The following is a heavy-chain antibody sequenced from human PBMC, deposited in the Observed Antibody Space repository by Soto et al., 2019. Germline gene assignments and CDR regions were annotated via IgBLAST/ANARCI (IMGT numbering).Heavy chain of an antibody. Sequence: ASVKVSCKASGYTFTSYAMHWVRQAPGQRLEWMGWINAGNGNTKYSQKFQGRVTITRDTSASTAYMELSSLRSEDTAVYYCARDSDIVVVVAATRYWFDPWGQGTLVTVSS. CDR1: GYTFTSYA. V-gene: IGHV1-3*01. CDR3: ARDSDIVVVVAATRYWFDP. J-gene: IGHJ5*02. D-gene: IGHD2-15*01. CDR2: INAGNGNT.